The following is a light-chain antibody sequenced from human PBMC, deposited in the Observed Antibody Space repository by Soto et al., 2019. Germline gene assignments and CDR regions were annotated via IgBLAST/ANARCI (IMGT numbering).Light chain of an antibody. CDR3: QQYSGQVT. Sequence: DIQMTQSPSTLSASVGDRVTITCRDSQSIITWLAWYQQKPGKAPKLLIYKASSLESGVQSRFRGSGSGTEFTLTISSLQPDDFATYYCQQYSGQVTFGPGNKVDIK. CDR1: QSIITW. CDR2: KAS. J-gene: IGKJ3*01. V-gene: IGKV1-5*03.